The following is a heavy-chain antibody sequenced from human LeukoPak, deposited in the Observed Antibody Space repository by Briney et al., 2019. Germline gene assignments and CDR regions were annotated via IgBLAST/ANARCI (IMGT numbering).Heavy chain of an antibody. CDR2: ISYDGRHT. D-gene: IGHD2-15*01. V-gene: IGHV3-30*04. CDR3: ARGQHRVAYSDDAFDI. CDR1: GFSFNSYP. J-gene: IGHJ3*02. Sequence: PGGSLRLSCAASGFSFNSYPLHWVRQAPGKGLEWVAFISYDGRHTYYGDSVKGRFTISRDNYKYTLSLQMNSLTAADTAMYYCARGQHRVAYSDDAFDIWGQGTMVTVSS.